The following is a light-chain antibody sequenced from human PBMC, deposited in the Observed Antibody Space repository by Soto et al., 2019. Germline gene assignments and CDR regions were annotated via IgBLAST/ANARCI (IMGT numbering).Light chain of an antibody. Sequence: EIVMTQSPATLSVSPGERATLSCRASQSVSSNLAWYQQKPGQAPRLLIYGASTRATGIPARFSGSGSGTESTLTISSLQSSDFAVYYCQQYNNWPPGTFGQGTKVEIK. CDR1: QSVSSN. CDR2: GAS. V-gene: IGKV3-15*01. J-gene: IGKJ1*01. CDR3: QQYNNWPPGT.